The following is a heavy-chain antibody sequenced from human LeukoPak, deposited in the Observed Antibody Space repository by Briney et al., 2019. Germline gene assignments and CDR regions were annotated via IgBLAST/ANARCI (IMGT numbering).Heavy chain of an antibody. V-gene: IGHV3-53*01. CDR2: IYSGGST. J-gene: IGHJ4*02. CDR1: GFTVSSNY. CDR3: ASSGYSYGTIDY. D-gene: IGHD5-18*01. Sequence: GGSLRLSCAASGFTVSSNYMSWVRQAPGKWLEWVSVIYSGGSTYYADSVKGRFTISRDNSKNTLYLQMNSLRAEDTAVYYCASSGYSYGTIDYWGQGTLVTVSS.